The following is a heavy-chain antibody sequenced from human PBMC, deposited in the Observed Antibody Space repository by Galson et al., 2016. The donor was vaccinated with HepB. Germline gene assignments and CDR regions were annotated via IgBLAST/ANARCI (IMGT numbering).Heavy chain of an antibody. CDR2: INHSGDT. D-gene: IGHD3-10*01. V-gene: IGHV4-34*01. CDR1: GESFSGYY. CDR3: ARGLRHLYMVRGVVPYYFDH. J-gene: IGHJ4*02. Sequence: ETLSLTCVVSGESFSGYYWTWIRQSPGKGLEWIGEINHSGDTNYNPSLKSRVTISVDTSKNQFSLNVTSVTAADTAVYYCARGLRHLYMVRGVVPYYFDHWGQGALATVSS.